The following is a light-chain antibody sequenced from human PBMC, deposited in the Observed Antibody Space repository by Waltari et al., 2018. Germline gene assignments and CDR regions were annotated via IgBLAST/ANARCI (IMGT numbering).Light chain of an antibody. V-gene: IGKV2-30*02. Sequence: DVVMTQSPLSLPVTLGQPASISCRSSQSLVHSDGNTYLNWFQQRPGQSPRRLFYRVSNRDSVVQDRFSGSGSGTDFTLKISRVEAEDVGVYYCMQGTHWPWTFGQGTKVEIK. CDR3: MQGTHWPWT. CDR1: QSLVHSDGNTY. J-gene: IGKJ1*01. CDR2: RVS.